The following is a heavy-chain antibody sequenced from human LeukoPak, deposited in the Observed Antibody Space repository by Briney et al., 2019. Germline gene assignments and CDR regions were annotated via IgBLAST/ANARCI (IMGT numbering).Heavy chain of an antibody. CDR3: ARDRWHYDSSGYYLDAFDI. V-gene: IGHV4-34*01. CDR1: GGSFSGYY. Sequence: PSETLSLTCAVYGGSFSGYYWSWIRQPPGKGLEWIGEINHSGSTNYNPSLKSRVTISVDTSKNQFSLKLSSVTAADTAVYYCARDRWHYDSSGYYLDAFDIWGQGTMVTVSS. J-gene: IGHJ3*02. CDR2: INHSGST. D-gene: IGHD3-22*01.